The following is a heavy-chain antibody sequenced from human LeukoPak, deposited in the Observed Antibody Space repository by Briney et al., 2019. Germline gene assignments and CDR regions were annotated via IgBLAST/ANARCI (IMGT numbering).Heavy chain of an antibody. CDR2: IYPGDSDT. CDR3: ARGRDSFGHPNFDY. D-gene: IGHD3-16*01. CDR1: GYTVTSFW. Sequence: GESLKISCEGFGYTVTSFWIGWVRQIPGKGPEFIWIIYPGDSDTRYTPSFQGQVTISADKSSNTAYLQWSSLKASDSAMYYCARGRDSFGHPNFDYWGQGTLVTVSS. V-gene: IGHV5-51*01. J-gene: IGHJ4*02.